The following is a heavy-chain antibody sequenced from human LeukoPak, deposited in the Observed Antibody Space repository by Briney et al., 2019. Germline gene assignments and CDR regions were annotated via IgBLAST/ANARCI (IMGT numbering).Heavy chain of an antibody. J-gene: IGHJ4*02. CDR1: GDSISSYY. V-gene: IGHV4-59*01. Sequence: PSETLSLTCTVSGDSISSYYWSWIRQPQGKGLEYIGYIYYSGSTNYNPSLKSRVTISVDTSKNQFSLKLSSVTAADTAVYYCARRGYSYGYFDYWGQGTLVTVSS. CDR2: IYYSGST. CDR3: ARRGYSYGYFDY. D-gene: IGHD5-18*01.